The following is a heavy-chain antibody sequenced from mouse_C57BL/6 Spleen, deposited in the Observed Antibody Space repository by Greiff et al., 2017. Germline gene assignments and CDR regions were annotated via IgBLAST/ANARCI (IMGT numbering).Heavy chain of an antibody. V-gene: IGHV14-1*01. D-gene: IGHD1-1*01. J-gene: IGHJ2*01. CDR2: IDPEDGDT. CDR3: TTTVVATNYFDY. CDR1: GFNIKDYY. Sequence: VQLHQSGAELVRPGASVKLSCTASGFNIKDYYMHWVKQRPEQGLEWIGRIDPEDGDTEYAPKFQGKATMTADTSSNTAYLQLSSLTSEDTAVYYCTTTVVATNYFDYWGQVTTLTVSS.